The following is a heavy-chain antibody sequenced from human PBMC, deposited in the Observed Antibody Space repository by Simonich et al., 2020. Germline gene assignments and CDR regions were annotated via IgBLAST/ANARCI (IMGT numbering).Heavy chain of an antibody. J-gene: IGHJ1*01. V-gene: IGHV4-34*01. Sequence: QVQLQQWGAGLLKPSETLSLTCAVYGGSFSGYYWSWIRQPPGKGLEWIGENNHRGSTHYDPSLKSRVTISVDTSKNQFSLKLSSVTAADTAVYYCARGLRVAAAGTAFQHWGQGTLVTVSS. CDR2: NNHRGST. D-gene: IGHD6-13*01. CDR3: ARGLRVAAAGTAFQH. CDR1: GGSFSGYY.